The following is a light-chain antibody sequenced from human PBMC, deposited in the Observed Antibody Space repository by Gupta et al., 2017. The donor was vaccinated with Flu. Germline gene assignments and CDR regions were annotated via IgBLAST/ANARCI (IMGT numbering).Light chain of an antibody. V-gene: IGKV1-39*01. Sequence: PSTLSASCDSRVPIPCRARRRHSNHLHWHWQKPGEAPKLLIYFGSRVPVGVPTRFSGSRVGTDFTLIISRGQAEDVGYYYWQQWERTPYTFGQGTXVEIK. J-gene: IGKJ1*01. CDR3: QQWERTPYT. CDR1: RRHSNH. CDR2: FGS.